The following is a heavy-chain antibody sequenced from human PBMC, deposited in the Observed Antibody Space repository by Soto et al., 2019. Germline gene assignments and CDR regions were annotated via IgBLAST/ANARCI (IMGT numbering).Heavy chain of an antibody. CDR3: ARGYCSSTSCPLSLYYFDY. V-gene: IGHV3-33*01. J-gene: IGHJ4*02. D-gene: IGHD2-2*01. Sequence: GGSLRLSCAASGFTFSSYGMHWVRQAPGKGLEWVGFIWDDGSNTYYADSVKGRFTISRDNSKNTLYLQMNSLRAEDTAVYFCARGYCSSTSCPLSLYYFDYWGQGTLVTVSS. CDR1: GFTFSSYG. CDR2: IWDDGSNT.